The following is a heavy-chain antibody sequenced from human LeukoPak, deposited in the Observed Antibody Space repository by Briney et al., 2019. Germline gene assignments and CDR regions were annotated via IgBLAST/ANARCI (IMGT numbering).Heavy chain of an antibody. J-gene: IGHJ5*02. D-gene: IGHD3-3*01. Sequence: GGSLRLSCAASGFTFSSYAMSWVRQAPGKGLEWVSAISGSGGSTYYADSVKGRFTISRDNSKNTLYLQMNSLRAEDTAVYYCAKDTTYYDFWSGYPNWFDPWGQGTLVTVSS. CDR2: ISGSGGST. CDR3: AKDTTYYDFWSGYPNWFDP. V-gene: IGHV3-23*01. CDR1: GFTFSSYA.